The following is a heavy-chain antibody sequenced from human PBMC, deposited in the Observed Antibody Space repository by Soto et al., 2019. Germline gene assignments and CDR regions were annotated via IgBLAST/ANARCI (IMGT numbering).Heavy chain of an antibody. CDR2: INHSGST. V-gene: IGHV4-34*01. CDR3: ARGSPNCSGGGCYRFDY. J-gene: IGHJ4*02. CDR1: GGSFSGYY. D-gene: IGHD2-15*01. Sequence: SETLSLTCAVYGGSFSGYYWSWIRQPPGKGLEWIGEINHSGSTNYNPSLKSRVTISVDTSKNQFSLKLSSVTAADTAVYYCARGSPNCSGGGCYRFDYWGRGTLVTVSS.